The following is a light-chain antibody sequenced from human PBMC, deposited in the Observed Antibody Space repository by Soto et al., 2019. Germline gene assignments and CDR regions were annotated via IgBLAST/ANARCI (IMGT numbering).Light chain of an antibody. CDR2: DAS. J-gene: IGKJ1*01. CDR3: QERTGWPPWT. V-gene: IGKV3-11*01. CDR1: QSVSLS. Sequence: EIVLTQSPATLSLSPGGRATLSCRASQSVSLSLAWYQQKPGQPPRLLIYDASKRASGFPARFSGSGSGTDFTLTISSLEPEDFAVYYCQERTGWPPWTFGQGTKVDIK.